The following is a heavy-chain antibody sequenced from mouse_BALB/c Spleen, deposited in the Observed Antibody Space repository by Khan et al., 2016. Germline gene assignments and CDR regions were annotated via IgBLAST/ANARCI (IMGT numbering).Heavy chain of an antibody. J-gene: IGHJ3*01. CDR1: GFSLTGYG. CDR3: SGDDDGSAY. D-gene: IGHD2-12*01. CDR2: IWGDGRT. V-gene: IGHV2-6-7*01. Sequence: QVQLKESGPGLVAPSQSLSITCTVSGFSLTGYGVNWVRQPPGKGLEWLGKIWGDGRTDYNSVLKSRVSIIKDNSKSQVFLKMNSLQTDDTANYYCSGDDDGSAYWGQGTLVIVSA.